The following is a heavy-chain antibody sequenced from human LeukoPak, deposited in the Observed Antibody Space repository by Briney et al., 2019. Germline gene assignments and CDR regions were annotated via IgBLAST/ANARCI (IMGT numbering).Heavy chain of an antibody. CDR1: GGSISSGGYY. D-gene: IGHD3-16*01. CDR2: IYYSGST. J-gene: IGHJ4*02. CDR3: ARAGGFFSPFGY. Sequence: SETLSLTCTVSGGSISSGGYYWSWIRQHPGDGLEWIGYIYYSGSTYYNPSLKSRVTISIDTSKNQFSLKLSSVAAADTAVYYCARAGGFFSPFGYWGQGTLVTVSS. V-gene: IGHV4-31*03.